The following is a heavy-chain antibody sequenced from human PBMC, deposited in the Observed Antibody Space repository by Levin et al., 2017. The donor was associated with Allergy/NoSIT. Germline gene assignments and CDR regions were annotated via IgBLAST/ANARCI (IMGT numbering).Heavy chain of an antibody. CDR3: AKDIGQRLLQFYVFDI. J-gene: IGHJ3*02. D-gene: IGHD5-24*01. CDR1: GFTFEDSA. V-gene: IGHV3-9*01. CDR2: ISWNSAGR. Sequence: PGGSLRLSCTASGFTFEDSAMHWVRQAPGKGLELVSSISWNSAGRGYADSVQGRFSISRDNAKNSLYLQMNSLRPEDTAFYYCAKDIGQRLLQFYVFDIWGQGTLVTVSP.